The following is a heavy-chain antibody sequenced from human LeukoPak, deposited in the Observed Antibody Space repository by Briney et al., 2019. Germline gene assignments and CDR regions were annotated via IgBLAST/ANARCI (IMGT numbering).Heavy chain of an antibody. D-gene: IGHD3-10*01. Sequence: ASVKVSCKASGYRFSDSYMHWVRQTPGHGLEWMAFINPNNDYTHYSQRFQGRVTVTVDTSISTAYMELESLGIDDSGIYYCARDLTGGSGDYWGQGTLVTVSS. CDR2: INPNNDYT. V-gene: IGHV1-2*02. CDR3: ARDLTGGSGDY. CDR1: GYRFSDSY. J-gene: IGHJ4*02.